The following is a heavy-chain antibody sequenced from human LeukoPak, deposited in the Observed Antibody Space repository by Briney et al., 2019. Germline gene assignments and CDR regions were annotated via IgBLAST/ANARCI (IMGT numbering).Heavy chain of an antibody. J-gene: IGHJ4*02. CDR2: ISWNSGSI. D-gene: IGHD2-15*01. CDR3: AKDRGYCSGGSCYIFDY. V-gene: IGHV3-9*01. CDR1: GFTFDDYA. Sequence: GGSLRPSCAASGFTFDDYAMHWVRQAPGKGLEWVSGISWNSGSIGYADSVKGRFTISRDNAKNSLYLQMNSLRAEDTALYYCAKDRGYCSGGSCYIFDYWGQGTLVTVSS.